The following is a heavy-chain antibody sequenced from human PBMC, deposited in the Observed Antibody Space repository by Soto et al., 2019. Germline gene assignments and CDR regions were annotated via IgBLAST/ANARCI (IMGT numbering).Heavy chain of an antibody. J-gene: IGHJ6*02. CDR3: ARRGDCTNGVCYYYGMDV. Sequence: PGESLKISCKGSGYSFTIYWIGWVRQMPGKGLEWMGIIYPGDSDTRYSPSFQGQVTISADKSISTAYLQWSSLKASDTAMYYCARRGDCTNGVCYYYGMDVWGQGTTVTVSS. D-gene: IGHD2-8*01. V-gene: IGHV5-51*01. CDR1: GYSFTIYW. CDR2: IYPGDSDT.